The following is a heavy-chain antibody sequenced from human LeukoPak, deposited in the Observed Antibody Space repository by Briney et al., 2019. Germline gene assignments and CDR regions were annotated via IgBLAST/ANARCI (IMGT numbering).Heavy chain of an antibody. D-gene: IGHD3-9*01. CDR3: AKDWHILTGRNCFDP. CDR2: IVVGSGNT. CDR1: GSTFTSSA. V-gene: IGHV1-58*02. J-gene: IGHJ5*02. Sequence: SVKVSCKASGSTFTSSAMQWVRQARGQRLEWIGWIVVGSGNTNYAQKFQERVTITRDMSTSTAYMELRSLRFDDTAIYYCAKDWHILTGRNCFDPWGQGTLVTVSS.